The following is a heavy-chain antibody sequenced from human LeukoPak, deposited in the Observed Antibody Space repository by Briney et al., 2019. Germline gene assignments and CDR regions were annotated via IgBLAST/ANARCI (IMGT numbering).Heavy chain of an antibody. CDR3: ARDPYGDYDAFDI. V-gene: IGHV3-21*01. CDR2: ISSSSSYI. D-gene: IGHD4-17*01. Sequence: GGSLRLSCAASGFTFSSYSMNWVRQAPGKGLEWVSSISSSSSYIYYADSVKGRFTISRDNAKNSLYLQINSLRAEDTAVYYCARDPYGDYDAFDIWGQGTMVTVSS. CDR1: GFTFSSYS. J-gene: IGHJ3*02.